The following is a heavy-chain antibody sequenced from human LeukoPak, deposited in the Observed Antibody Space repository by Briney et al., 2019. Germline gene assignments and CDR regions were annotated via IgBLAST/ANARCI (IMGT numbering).Heavy chain of an antibody. J-gene: IGHJ5*02. V-gene: IGHV3-23*01. CDR2: ISGSGGST. CDR1: GFTFSSYG. Sequence: GGTLRLSCAASGFTFSSYGMSWVRQAPGKGLEWVSAISGSGGSTYYADSVKGRFTISRDNSKNTLYLQMNSLRAEDTAVYYCARSRGFNWFDPWGQGTLVTVSS. CDR3: ARSRGFNWFDP. D-gene: IGHD3-16*01.